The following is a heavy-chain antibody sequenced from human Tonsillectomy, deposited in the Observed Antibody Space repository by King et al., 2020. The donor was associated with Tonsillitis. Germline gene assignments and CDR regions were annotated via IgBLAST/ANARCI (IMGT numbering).Heavy chain of an antibody. Sequence: VQLVQSGAEVKKPGASVKVSCKVSGYTLTELSMHWVRQAPGKGLEWMGGFDPEDGETIYAQKFQGRVTMTEDTSTDTAYMELSSLRSADTAVYYCATRASWIQLWLRAFDIWGQGTMVTVSS. CDR2: FDPEDGET. CDR1: GYTLTELS. V-gene: IGHV1-24*01. D-gene: IGHD5-18*01. J-gene: IGHJ3*02. CDR3: ATRASWIQLWLRAFDI.